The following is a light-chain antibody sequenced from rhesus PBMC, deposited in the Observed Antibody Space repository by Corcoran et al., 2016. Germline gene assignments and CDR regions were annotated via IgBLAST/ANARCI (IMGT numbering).Light chain of an antibody. V-gene: IGKV1-25*01. Sequence: DIQMTQSPSSLSASVGDTVTITCQASQGISKYLAWYQQKPGKAPKLLIYNASTLQSGVPSRVSGSGAVTEFTLTISSLQPEDFATYYCQPHNSYPFTFGPGTKLDIK. J-gene: IGKJ3*01. CDR3: QPHNSYPFT. CDR2: NAS. CDR1: QGISKY.